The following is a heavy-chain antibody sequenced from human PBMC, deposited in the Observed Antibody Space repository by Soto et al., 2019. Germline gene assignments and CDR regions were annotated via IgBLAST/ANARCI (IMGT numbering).Heavy chain of an antibody. CDR3: ARWGCSGSNCNLNQRSFDL. J-gene: IGHJ4*02. CDR1: GFIFNEYS. Sequence: QVQLVESGGGVVQPGRSLRLSCAASGFIFNEYSMHWVRQAPGKGLEWVAVIWYDGSNKYYADSVRGRFTFSRDNSRNTMSLQMNSLRVEDTAIYYCARWGCSGSNCNLNQRSFDLWGQGTLVTVSS. V-gene: IGHV3-33*01. CDR2: IWYDGSNK. D-gene: IGHD2-15*01.